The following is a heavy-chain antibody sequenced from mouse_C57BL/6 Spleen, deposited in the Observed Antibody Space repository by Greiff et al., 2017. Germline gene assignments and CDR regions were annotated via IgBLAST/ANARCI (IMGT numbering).Heavy chain of an antibody. D-gene: IGHD2-10*01. CDR2: IDPNSGGT. J-gene: IGHJ4*01. Sequence: QVQLKQPGAELVKPGASVTLSCKASGYTFTSYWMHWVKQRPGRGLEWIGRIDPNSGGTKYNEKFKSKATLTVDKPSSTAYMQLSSLTSEDSAVYYCARGSYYGNSYAMDYWGQGTSVTVSS. CDR3: ARGSYYGNSYAMDY. V-gene: IGHV1-72*01. CDR1: GYTFTSYW.